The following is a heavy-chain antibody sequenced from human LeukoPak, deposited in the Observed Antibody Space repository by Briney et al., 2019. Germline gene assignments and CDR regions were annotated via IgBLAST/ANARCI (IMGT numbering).Heavy chain of an antibody. CDR3: ARVIGDYSYYFDY. Sequence: SETQSLTCTVSGGSISSGDYYWSWIRQPPGKGLERIGYIYYSGSTYYNPSLKSRVTISVDTSKNQFSLKLSSVTAADTAVYYCARVIGDYSYYFDYWGQGTLVTVSS. CDR2: IYYSGST. V-gene: IGHV4-30-4*01. CDR1: GGSISSGDYY. D-gene: IGHD4-17*01. J-gene: IGHJ4*02.